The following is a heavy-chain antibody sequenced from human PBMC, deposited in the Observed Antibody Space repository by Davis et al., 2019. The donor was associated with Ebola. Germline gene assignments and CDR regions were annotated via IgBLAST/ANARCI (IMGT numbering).Heavy chain of an antibody. CDR1: GYSFTNYW. V-gene: IGHV5-51*01. CDR3: ARPAVAGTEVAWFDS. D-gene: IGHD6-19*01. J-gene: IGHJ5*01. CDR2: IYPGDPDT. Sequence: GESLKISCKASGYSFTNYWIGWVRQMPGKGLEWVGIIYPGDPDTRYSPSFKGRVTISADKSTSTVYLQWGSLKASDTAIYYCARPAVAGTEVAWFDSWGQGTLVTVSS.